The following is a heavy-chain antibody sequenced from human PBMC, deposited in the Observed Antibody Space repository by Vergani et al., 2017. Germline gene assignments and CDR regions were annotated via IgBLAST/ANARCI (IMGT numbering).Heavy chain of an antibody. D-gene: IGHD2-15*01. CDR3: TLGRLLNYNGMDV. CDR2: ISGSGGST. CDR1: GFTFSSYA. V-gene: IGHV3-23*01. Sequence: EVQLLESGGGLVQPGGSLRLSCAASGFTFSSYAMSWVRQAPGKGLEWVSAISGSGGSTYYADSVKGRFTISRDNSKYTLYLQMNSLRAEDTAVYYCTLGRLLNYNGMDVWGQGTTVTVSS. J-gene: IGHJ6*02.